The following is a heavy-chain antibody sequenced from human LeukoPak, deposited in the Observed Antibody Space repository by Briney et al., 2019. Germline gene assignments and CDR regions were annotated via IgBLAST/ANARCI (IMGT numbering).Heavy chain of an antibody. CDR2: LYNGGTT. CDR3: ARDVSSWYGTYYYYGMDV. D-gene: IGHD6-13*01. Sequence: GGSLRLSCAASGFTFSSYAMHWVRQAPDMGLEWVSVLYNGGTTYYADSVKGRFTISRDNSKNTLYLQMNSLRAEDTAVYYCARDVSSWYGTYYYYGMDVWGQGTTVTVSS. J-gene: IGHJ6*02. V-gene: IGHV3-NL1*01. CDR1: GFTFSSYA.